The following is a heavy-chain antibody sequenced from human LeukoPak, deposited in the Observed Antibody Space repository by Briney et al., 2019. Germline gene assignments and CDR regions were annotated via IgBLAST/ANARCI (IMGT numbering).Heavy chain of an antibody. CDR3: AKDRASSSWSRDAFDI. CDR2: IIPIFGTA. D-gene: IGHD6-13*01. Sequence: ASAKVSCKASGGTFSNYAISWVRQAPGQGLEWMGGIIPIFGTANYAQKFQGRVTITTDESTSTVYMEVSSVRFEDTAVYYCAKDRASSSWSRDAFDIWGQGTVVTVSS. V-gene: IGHV1-69*05. CDR1: GGTFSNYA. J-gene: IGHJ3*02.